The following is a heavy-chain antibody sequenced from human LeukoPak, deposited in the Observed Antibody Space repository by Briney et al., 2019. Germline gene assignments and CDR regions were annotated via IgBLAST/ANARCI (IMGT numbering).Heavy chain of an antibody. CDR3: ARLGPYDLVTDDAFDV. J-gene: IGHJ3*01. Sequence: SETLSLTCAVYGGSFSGYYWTWIREPPGKGLEWIGQINHSGSTNYNPSLKSRVTISVDTSKNQFSLKLSSVTAADTAVYYCARLGPYDLVTDDAFDVWGQGTLVTVSS. CDR2: INHSGST. CDR1: GGSFSGYY. D-gene: IGHD3-9*01. V-gene: IGHV4-34*01.